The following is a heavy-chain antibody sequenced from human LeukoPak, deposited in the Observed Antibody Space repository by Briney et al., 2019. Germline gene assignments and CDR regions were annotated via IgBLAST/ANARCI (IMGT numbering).Heavy chain of an antibody. CDR2: IFYSGST. D-gene: IGHD1-26*01. Sequence: KPSETLSLTCTVSGGSISTSNYYWGWIRQPPGKGLEWIGNIFYSGSTYYSPSLRSRVTISVDTSKNQFSLKLSSVTAADTAVYYCARDHNSGSYSDYWGQGTLVTVSS. J-gene: IGHJ4*02. CDR3: ARDHNSGSYSDY. V-gene: IGHV4-39*07. CDR1: GGSISTSNYY.